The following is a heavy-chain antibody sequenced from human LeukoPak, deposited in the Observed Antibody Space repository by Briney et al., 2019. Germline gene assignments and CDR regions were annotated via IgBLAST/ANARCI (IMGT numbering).Heavy chain of an antibody. J-gene: IGHJ4*02. V-gene: IGHV4-59*08. CDR3: AKQASCSSATCNPFDY. CDR1: GGSISGYY. D-gene: IGHD2-2*01. Sequence: SETLSLTCTVSGGSISGYYWGWIRQPPGKGLEWIGFISYSGSTNYNPSLKSRVTISVDTSKNQFSPKLRSVTAADTAVYYCAKQASCSSATCNPFDYWGQGTLVTVSS. CDR2: ISYSGST.